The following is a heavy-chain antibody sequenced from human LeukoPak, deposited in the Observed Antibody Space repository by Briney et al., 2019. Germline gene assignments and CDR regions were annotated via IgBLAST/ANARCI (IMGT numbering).Heavy chain of an antibody. Sequence: KSSETLSLTCTVSGGSISSYYWSWIRQPPGKGLEWIGYIYYSGSTNYNPSLKSRVTISVDTSKNQFSLKLSSVTAADTAVYYCARATVVSFDYWGQGTLVTVSS. D-gene: IGHD4-23*01. J-gene: IGHJ4*02. V-gene: IGHV4-59*01. CDR2: IYYSGST. CDR3: ARATVVSFDY. CDR1: GGSISSYY.